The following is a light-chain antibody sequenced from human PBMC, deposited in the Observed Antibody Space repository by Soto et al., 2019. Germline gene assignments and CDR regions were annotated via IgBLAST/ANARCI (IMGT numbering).Light chain of an antibody. J-gene: IGKJ2*01. CDR3: QQYKSYPYT. Sequence: DIQMTQSPSTLSTSVGDRVTITCRASQRISRWLAWYQQKPGKAPKLLIYDASSLESGVPSRFSGSGSGTEFTLTISSPQPDDFATYYCQQYKSYPYTFGQGTKLEIK. V-gene: IGKV1-5*01. CDR1: QRISRW. CDR2: DAS.